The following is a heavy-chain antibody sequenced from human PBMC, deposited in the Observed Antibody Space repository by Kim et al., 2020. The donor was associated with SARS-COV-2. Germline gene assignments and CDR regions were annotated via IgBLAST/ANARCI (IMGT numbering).Heavy chain of an antibody. CDR3: ARGMDFYGSGSFYYYYGMDV. V-gene: IGHV3-21*04. CDR2: ISSSSSYI. D-gene: IGHD3-10*01. J-gene: IGHJ6*02. CDR1: GFTFSSYS. Sequence: GGSLRLSCAASGFTFSSYSMNWVRQAPGKGLEWVSSISSSSSYIYYADSVKGRFTISRDNAKNSLYLQMNSLRAEDTAVYYCARGMDFYGSGSFYYYYGMDVCGQGTTVTVSS.